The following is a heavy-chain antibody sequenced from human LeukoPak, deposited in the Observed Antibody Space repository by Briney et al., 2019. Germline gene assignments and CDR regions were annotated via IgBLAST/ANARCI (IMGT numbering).Heavy chain of an antibody. CDR3: AKYSRYFQH. Sequence: PSETLSLTCTVSGGSISSYYWSWIRQPPGKGLEWIGYIYYSGSTNHNPSLKSRVTISVGTSKNQFSLKLSSVTAADTAVYYCAKYSRYFQHWGQGTLVTVSS. CDR1: GGSISSYY. CDR2: IYYSGST. J-gene: IGHJ1*01. V-gene: IGHV4-59*01. D-gene: IGHD6-6*01.